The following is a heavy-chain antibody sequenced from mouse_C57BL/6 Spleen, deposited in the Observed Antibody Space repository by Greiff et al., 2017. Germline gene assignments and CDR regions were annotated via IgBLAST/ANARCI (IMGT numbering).Heavy chain of an antibody. J-gene: IGHJ1*03. D-gene: IGHD3-1*01. V-gene: IGHV5-17*01. Sequence: EVKLVESGGGLVKPGGSLKLSCAASGFTFSDYGMHWVRQAPEKGLEWVAYISSGSSTIYYADTVKGRFTISRDNAKNTLFLQMTSLRAEDTAMXYSAKNSSRHHWYFDVWGTGTTGTVSS. CDR1: GFTFSDYG. CDR3: AKNSSRHHWYFDV. CDR2: ISSGSSTI.